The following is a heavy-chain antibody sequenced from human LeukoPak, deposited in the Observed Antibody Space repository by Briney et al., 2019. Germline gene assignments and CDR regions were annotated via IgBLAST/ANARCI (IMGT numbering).Heavy chain of an antibody. D-gene: IGHD5-18*01. J-gene: IGHJ3*02. V-gene: IGHV3-48*04. Sequence: GGSLRLSCAASGFTFSSYSMNWVRQAPGKGLEWVSYISSSSSTIYYADSVKGRFTISRDNAKNSLYLQMNSLRAEDTAVYYCAKYRDKPGDAFDIWGQGTMVTVSS. CDR1: GFTFSSYS. CDR2: ISSSSSTI. CDR3: AKYRDKPGDAFDI.